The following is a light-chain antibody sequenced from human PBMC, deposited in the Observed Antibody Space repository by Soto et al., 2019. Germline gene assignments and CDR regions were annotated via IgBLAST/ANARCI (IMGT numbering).Light chain of an antibody. CDR1: SSNIGSNT. CDR2: SNN. Sequence: QSVLTQPPSASGTPGQRVTISCSGSSSNIGSNTVNWYQQLPGTAPKLLIYSNNQRPAGVPDRFAGSKSGTSASLANSGLQSEDEADYYCAAWDASLNTWVFGGGTKLTVL. CDR3: AAWDASLNTWV. V-gene: IGLV1-44*01. J-gene: IGLJ3*02.